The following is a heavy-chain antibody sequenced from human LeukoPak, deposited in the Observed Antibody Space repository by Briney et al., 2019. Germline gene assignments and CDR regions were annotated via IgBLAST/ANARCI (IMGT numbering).Heavy chain of an antibody. J-gene: IGHJ4*02. V-gene: IGHV4-4*02. D-gene: IGHD3-9*01. Sequence: SGTLSLTCAVSGVSFTNSNWWSWVRQPPGKGLEWIGEIYHSGSTNYSPSLKSRVTISVDKSKNQFSLKLNSVTAADTAVYYCAKREEGYDILTGPTVGLDYWGQGTLVTVSS. CDR3: AKREEGYDILTGPTVGLDY. CDR1: GVSFTNSNW. CDR2: IYHSGST.